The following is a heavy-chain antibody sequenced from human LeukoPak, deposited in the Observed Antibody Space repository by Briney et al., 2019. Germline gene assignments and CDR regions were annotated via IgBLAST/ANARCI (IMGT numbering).Heavy chain of an antibody. J-gene: IGHJ6*02. Sequence: GRSLRLSCAASGFTFDDYAMHWVRQAPGKGLEWVPGISWNSGSIGYADSVKGRFTISRDNAKTSLYLQMNSLGAEDTALYYCAKDKDWNKGGGGMDVWGQGTTVTVSS. CDR2: ISWNSGSI. V-gene: IGHV3-9*01. CDR3: AKDKDWNKGGGGMDV. D-gene: IGHD1-1*01. CDR1: GFTFDDYA.